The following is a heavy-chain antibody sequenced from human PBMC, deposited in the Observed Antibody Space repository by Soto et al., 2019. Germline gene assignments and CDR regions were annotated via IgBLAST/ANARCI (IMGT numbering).Heavy chain of an antibody. CDR2: ISYDGSNK. CDR3: AREPLNYYYYYMDV. Sequence: GGSLRLSCAASGFTFSSYGMHWVRQAPGKGLEWVAVISYDGSNKYYADSVKGRFTISRDNAKNTLYLQMNSLRAEDTAVYYCAREPLNYYYYYMDVWGKGTTVTVSS. V-gene: IGHV3-30*03. J-gene: IGHJ6*03. CDR1: GFTFSSYG.